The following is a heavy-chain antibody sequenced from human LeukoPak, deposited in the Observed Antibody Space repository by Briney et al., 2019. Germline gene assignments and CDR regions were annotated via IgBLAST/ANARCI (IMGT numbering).Heavy chain of an antibody. V-gene: IGHV4-61*02. CDR3: ARDSGITGTPDY. D-gene: IGHD1-20*01. CDR2: IYTSGST. CDR1: GGSISSGSYY. J-gene: IGHJ4*02. Sequence: SETLSLTCTVSGGSISSGSYYWSWIRQPAGKGLEWIGRIYTSGSTNYNPSPKSRVTISVDTSKNQFSLKLSSVTAADTAVYYCARDSGITGTPDYWGQGTLVTVSS.